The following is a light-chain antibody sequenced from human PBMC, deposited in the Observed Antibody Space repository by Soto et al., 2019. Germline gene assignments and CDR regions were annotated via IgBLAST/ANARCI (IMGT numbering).Light chain of an antibody. Sequence: DIQMTQSPSTVSAYVGDSVTITCRASQSITTWLAWYQQRPGKAPKLLIYDVSSLQSGVPSRFSGSGSGTEFTLTINSLQPDDSATYYCQQYQSYPWTFGQGTKVDIK. CDR2: DVS. CDR1: QSITTW. J-gene: IGKJ1*01. V-gene: IGKV1-5*01. CDR3: QQYQSYPWT.